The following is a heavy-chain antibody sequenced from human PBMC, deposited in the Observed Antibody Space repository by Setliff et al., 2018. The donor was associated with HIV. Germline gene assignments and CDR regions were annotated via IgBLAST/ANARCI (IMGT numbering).Heavy chain of an antibody. CDR2: INAGNGNT. CDR3: ARRTHYYDSSGPWEAFDI. CDR1: GYTFTRYA. Sequence: GASVKVSCKASGYTFTRYAMQWVRQAPGQRLEWMGWINAGNGNTKYSQKFQGRVTITRDTSASTAYMELSSLRSEDTAVYSCARRTHYYDSSGPWEAFDIWGQGTMFTVSS. J-gene: IGHJ3*02. V-gene: IGHV1-3*01. D-gene: IGHD3-22*01.